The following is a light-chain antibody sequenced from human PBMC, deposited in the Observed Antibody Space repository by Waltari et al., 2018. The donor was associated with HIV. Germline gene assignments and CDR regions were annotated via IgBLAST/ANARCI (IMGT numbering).Light chain of an antibody. CDR2: TNT. CDR3: ATWDDSLNGHVV. Sequence: QSVLTQPPSASGTPGQRVPISCSGSSSTIGDKPVNWYQQLPGTAPQLLIYTNTQRPSGVPDRFSGSKSGTSASLAISGLQSEDEADYYCATWDDSLNGHVVFGGGTKLTVL. V-gene: IGLV1-44*01. CDR1: SSTIGDKP. J-gene: IGLJ2*01.